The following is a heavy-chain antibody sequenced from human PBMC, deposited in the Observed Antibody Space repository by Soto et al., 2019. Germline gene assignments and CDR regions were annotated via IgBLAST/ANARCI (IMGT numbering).Heavy chain of an antibody. CDR1: GFTFSSYG. CDR2: ISYDGRNK. CDR3: VKDGSSGWPYFYDMDV. V-gene: IGHV3-30*18. J-gene: IGHJ6*02. D-gene: IGHD6-19*01. Sequence: GSLRLSCAASGFTFSSYGMHWVRQAPGKGLEWVAVISYDGRNKYYADAVKGRFTISRDNSKNTLYLQMSSLRAEDTAVYYCVKDGSSGWPYFYDMDVWGQGTTVTVSS.